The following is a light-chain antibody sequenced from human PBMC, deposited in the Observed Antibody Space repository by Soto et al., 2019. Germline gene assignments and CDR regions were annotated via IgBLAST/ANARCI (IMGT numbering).Light chain of an antibody. J-gene: IGKJ5*01. CDR3: QQRSNLPPT. Sequence: EIVFTQSPSTLSLYPGERATLSGRASQSVSSYLAWYQQKPGQAPRLLIYDASNRATGIPARFSGSGSGTDFTLTISSLEPEDFAVYYCQQRSNLPPTFCQGTLLEIK. CDR1: QSVSSY. CDR2: DAS. V-gene: IGKV3-11*01.